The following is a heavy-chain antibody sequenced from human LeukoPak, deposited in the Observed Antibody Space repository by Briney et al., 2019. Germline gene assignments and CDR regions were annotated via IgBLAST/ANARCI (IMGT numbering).Heavy chain of an antibody. V-gene: IGHV3-7*01. CDR2: IKQDGSEK. J-gene: IGHJ4*02. CDR1: GFTFSSYS. D-gene: IGHD2-2*01. Sequence: GGSLRLSCAASGFTFSSYSMNWVRQAPGKGLEWVANIKQDGSEKYYVESVKGRFTISRDNAKNSLYLQMSSLRAEDTAVYYCATSRTFDYWGQGTLVTVSS. CDR3: ATSRTFDY.